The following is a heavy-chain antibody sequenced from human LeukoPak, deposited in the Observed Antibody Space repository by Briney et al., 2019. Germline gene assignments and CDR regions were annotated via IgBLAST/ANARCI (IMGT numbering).Heavy chain of an antibody. CDR3: ARDSRGYSSSWYRAGMDV. Sequence: SETLSLTCTVSGGSISSYHWTWMRQAPGKGLEWIGYMYNTGSTNYNPSLKSRVTISAETSKNQFSLKLTSVTAADTAVYYCARDSRGYSSSWYRAGMDVWGQGTTVTVSS. CDR1: GGSISSYH. CDR2: MYNTGST. V-gene: IGHV4-59*01. J-gene: IGHJ6*02. D-gene: IGHD6-13*01.